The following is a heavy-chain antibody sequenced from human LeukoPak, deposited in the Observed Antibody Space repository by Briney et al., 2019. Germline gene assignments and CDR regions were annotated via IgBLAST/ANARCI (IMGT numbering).Heavy chain of an antibody. V-gene: IGHV1-69*05. CDR2: IIPIFGTA. Sequence: GSSVKVSCKASGGTFSSYAISWVRQAPGQGLEWLRRIIPIFGTANYAQKFQGRVTITTDESTSTAYMELSSLRSEDTAVYYCARDRGDYVRFAFDIRGQGTMVTVSS. D-gene: IGHD4-17*01. J-gene: IGHJ3*02. CDR1: GGTFSSYA. CDR3: ARDRGDYVRFAFDI.